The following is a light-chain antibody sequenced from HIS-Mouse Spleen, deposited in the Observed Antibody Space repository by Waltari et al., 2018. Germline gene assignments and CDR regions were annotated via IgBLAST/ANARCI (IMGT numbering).Light chain of an antibody. V-gene: IGLV2-14*03. Sequence: QSALTQPAAVSGAPGESHPIPGTGASSDVGGYNDVPWYQQHAGKAPKLMIYDLSNRPSGVSHRFSGSKSGNTASLTISGLQAEDEADYYCSSYTSSSTHVVFGGGTKLTVL. CDR2: DLS. CDR1: SSDVGGYND. CDR3: SSYTSSSTHVV. J-gene: IGLJ2*01.